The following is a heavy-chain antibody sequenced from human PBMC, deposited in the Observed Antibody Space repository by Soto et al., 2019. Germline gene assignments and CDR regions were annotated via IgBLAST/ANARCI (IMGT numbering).Heavy chain of an antibody. D-gene: IGHD6-6*01. CDR1: GFTFNYYA. CDR3: AKDAKAPRPTYDYYGMDV. J-gene: IGHJ6*04. CDR2: ISGSGGNT. V-gene: IGHV3-23*01. Sequence: EVQLSESGGGVVRPGGSLRLSCAASGFTFNYYAMSWVRQAPGKGLEWVSAISGSGGNTYYADSVKGRFTVSRDNTKNTPYPQMNSLRAENTAVYYCAKDAKAPRPTYDYYGMDVWGKGTTVTVSS.